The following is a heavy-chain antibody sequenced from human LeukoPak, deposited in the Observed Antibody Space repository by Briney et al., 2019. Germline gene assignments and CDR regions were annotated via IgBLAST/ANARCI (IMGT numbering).Heavy chain of an antibody. CDR2: INWNGGST. CDR3: AREAHLSHYYGSGSYTFDY. J-gene: IGHJ4*02. Sequence: GGSLRLSCVASGFTFSSAWMSWVRQAPGKGLEWVSGINWNGGSTGYADSVKGRFTISRDNAKNSLYLQMNSLRAEDTALYYCAREAHLSHYYGSGSYTFDYWGQGTLVTVSS. V-gene: IGHV3-20*04. CDR1: GFTFSSAW. D-gene: IGHD3-10*01.